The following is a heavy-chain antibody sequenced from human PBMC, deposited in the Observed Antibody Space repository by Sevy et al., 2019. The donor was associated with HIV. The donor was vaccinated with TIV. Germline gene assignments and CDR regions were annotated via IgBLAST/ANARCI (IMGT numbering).Heavy chain of an antibody. CDR3: AREEYFYGSGTYGYGMDV. J-gene: IGHJ6*02. Sequence: SETLSLTCAVSGGSIRSSHWWSWVRQSPGKRLEWIGEIYYSGSRNYNPSLKSRLTISVDTSNNLFSLRPSSVTAADTAVYYCAREEYFYGSGTYGYGMDVWGQGTTVTVSS. V-gene: IGHV4-4*02. CDR2: IYYSGSR. CDR1: GGSIRSSHW. D-gene: IGHD3-10*01.